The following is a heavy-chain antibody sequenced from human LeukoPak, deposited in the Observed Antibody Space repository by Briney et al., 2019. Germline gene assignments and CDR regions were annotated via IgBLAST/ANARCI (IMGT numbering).Heavy chain of an antibody. Sequence: PGGSLRLSCVASGFTFSSYWMTWVRQAPGKGLEWVANIKTDGSQIYYVDSVKGRFTISRDNAKNSLYLQMNSLRAEDTAVYYCARGGAAIAAAGTYWGQGTLVTVSS. CDR2: IKTDGSQI. V-gene: IGHV3-7*01. CDR3: ARGGAAIAAAGTY. CDR1: GFTFSSYW. J-gene: IGHJ4*02. D-gene: IGHD6-13*01.